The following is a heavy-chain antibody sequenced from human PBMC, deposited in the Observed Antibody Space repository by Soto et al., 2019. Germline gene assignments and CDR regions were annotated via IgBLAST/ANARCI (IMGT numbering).Heavy chain of an antibody. CDR3: ARAPAGKRRPSLYYYYYYMDV. Sequence: GGSLRLSCAASGFTVSSNYMSWVRQAPGKGLEWVSVIYSGGSTYYADSVKGRFTISRDNSKNTLYLQMNSLRAEDTAVYYCARAPAGKRRPSLYYYYYYMDVWGKGTTVTVSS. V-gene: IGHV3-66*01. D-gene: IGHD6-6*01. CDR2: IYSGGST. J-gene: IGHJ6*03. CDR1: GFTVSSNY.